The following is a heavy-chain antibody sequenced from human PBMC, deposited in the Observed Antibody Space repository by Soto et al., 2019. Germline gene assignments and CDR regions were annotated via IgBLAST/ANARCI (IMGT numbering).Heavy chain of an antibody. V-gene: IGHV3-53*01. CDR2: IHNDGST. CDR1: GFIVSTSY. CDR3: ARGLDCSGGSCRNWYFDL. J-gene: IGHJ2*01. D-gene: IGHD2-15*01. Sequence: GSLRLSCAASGFIVSTSYMSWVRQAPGKGLEWVSIIHNDGSTYYADSVKGRFTISRDNSKNTLYLQMNSLRAEDTAVYYCARGLDCSGGSCRNWYFDLWGRGTLVTVS.